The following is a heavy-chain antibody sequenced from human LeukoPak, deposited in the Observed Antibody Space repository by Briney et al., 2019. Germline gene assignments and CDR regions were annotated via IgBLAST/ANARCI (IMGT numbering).Heavy chain of an antibody. J-gene: IGHJ3*02. CDR1: GGTFSSYA. Sequence: SVKVSCKASGGTFSSYAISWVRQAPGQGLEWMGRIIPIFGTANYAQKFQGRVTITTDESTSTAYMELSSLRSEDTAVYYCASYSSGYFAFDIWGQGTMVTVSS. V-gene: IGHV1-69*05. CDR3: ASYSSGYFAFDI. CDR2: IIPIFGTA. D-gene: IGHD3-22*01.